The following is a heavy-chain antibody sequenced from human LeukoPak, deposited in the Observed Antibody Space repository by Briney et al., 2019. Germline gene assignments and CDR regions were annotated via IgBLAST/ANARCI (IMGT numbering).Heavy chain of an antibody. CDR3: ARGPGPFRVAATPASRYYFDY. D-gene: IGHD2-15*01. CDR2: ISAYNGNT. J-gene: IGHJ4*02. Sequence: GASVKVSCKASGYTFTSYGISWVRQAPGQGLEWMGWISAYNGNTNYAQKLQGRVTMTTDTSTSTAYMELRSLRSDDTAVYYCARGPGPFRVAATPASRYYFDYWGQGTLVTVSS. CDR1: GYTFTSYG. V-gene: IGHV1-18*01.